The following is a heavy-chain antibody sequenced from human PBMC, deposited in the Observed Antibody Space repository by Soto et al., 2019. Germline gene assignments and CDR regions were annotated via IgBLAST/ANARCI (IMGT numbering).Heavy chain of an antibody. CDR1: GGSISSGGYY. CDR2: IYYSGST. CDR3: AGTYCDFWSGPRPHYYYGMDV. Sequence: PSETLSLTCTVSGGSISSGGYYWSWIRQHPGKGLEWIGYIYYSGSTYYNPSLKSRVTISVDTSKNQFSLKLSSVTAADTAVYYCAGTYCDFWSGPRPHYYYGMDVWGQGTTVTVSS. J-gene: IGHJ6*02. D-gene: IGHD3-3*01. V-gene: IGHV4-31*03.